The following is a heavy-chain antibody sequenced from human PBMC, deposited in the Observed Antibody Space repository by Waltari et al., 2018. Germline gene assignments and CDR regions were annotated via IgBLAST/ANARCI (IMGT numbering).Heavy chain of an antibody. CDR1: GFTFSNAW. J-gene: IGHJ6*03. D-gene: IGHD2-21*02. CDR3: TTDRGTVYYYYYMDV. Sequence: EVQLVESGGGLVKPGGSLRLSCAASGFTFSNAWMSWVRQAPGKGLEWVGRIKSKTDGGTTDYAAPVKGRFTISRDDSKNTLYLQMNSLKTEDTAVYYCTTDRGTVYYYYYMDVWGKGTTVTVSS. CDR2: IKSKTDGGTT. V-gene: IGHV3-15*01.